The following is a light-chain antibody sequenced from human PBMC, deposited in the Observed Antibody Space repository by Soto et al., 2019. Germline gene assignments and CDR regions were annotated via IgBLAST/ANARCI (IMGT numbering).Light chain of an antibody. V-gene: IGKV1-5*03. J-gene: IGKJ1*01. CDR2: KAS. Sequence: DIQMTQSPSILSASVGDRVTITCRASQSISSWLAWYQQKPGKATKLLIYKASTLKSGVQSRFSGSGSGTEFTLNIRSLQPDEFATYYCQQYNSYLWTFGQGTKVDI. CDR1: QSISSW. CDR3: QQYNSYLWT.